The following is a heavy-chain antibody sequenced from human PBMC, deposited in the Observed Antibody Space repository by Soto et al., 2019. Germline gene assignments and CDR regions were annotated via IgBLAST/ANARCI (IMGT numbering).Heavy chain of an antibody. CDR1: GFTFSTYS. Sequence: WGSLRLSCSASGFTFSTYSMHWVRQAPGKGLEYVSSISSDGGSTHYADSVKGRITISRDNSKSTLYLQMSSLRAEDTAVYYCVKDGLSGYFNGGAFDIWGQGTMVTVSS. CDR2: ISSDGGST. D-gene: IGHD5-12*01. J-gene: IGHJ3*02. V-gene: IGHV3-64D*08. CDR3: VKDGLSGYFNGGAFDI.